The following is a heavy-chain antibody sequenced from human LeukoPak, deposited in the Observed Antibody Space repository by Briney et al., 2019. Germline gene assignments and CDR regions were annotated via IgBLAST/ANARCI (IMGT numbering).Heavy chain of an antibody. D-gene: IGHD3-22*01. V-gene: IGHV3-30*04. CDR2: LSYDGSNK. CDR3: ARDPDSSGYYVFDY. J-gene: IGHJ4*02. CDR1: GFTFGSFA. Sequence: GGSLRLSCAASGFTFGSFAMHWVRQAPGKGLEWVTGLSYDGSNKNYADSVKGRFTISRDNSKNTLYLQMNSLRAEDTAVYYCARDPDSSGYYVFDYWGQGTLVTVSS.